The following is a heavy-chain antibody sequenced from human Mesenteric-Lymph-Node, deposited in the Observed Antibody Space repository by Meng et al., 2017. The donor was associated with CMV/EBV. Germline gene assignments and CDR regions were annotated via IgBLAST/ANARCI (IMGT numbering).Heavy chain of an antibody. J-gene: IGHJ3*01. V-gene: IGHV4-34*01. CDR1: GGSFSGYY. CDR3: ARESSDFWSGYQSDAFDV. Sequence: SETLSLTCAVYGGSFSGYYWSWIRQPPGKGLEWIGEINHSGSTNYNPSLKSRVTISVDTSKNQFSLKLSSVTAADTAVYYCARESSDFWSGYQSDAFDVWGQGTMVTVSS. CDR2: INHSGST. D-gene: IGHD3-3*01.